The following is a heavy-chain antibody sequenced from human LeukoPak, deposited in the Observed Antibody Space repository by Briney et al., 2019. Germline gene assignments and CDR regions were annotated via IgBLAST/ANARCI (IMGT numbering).Heavy chain of an antibody. V-gene: IGHV3-30-3*01. Sequence: GGSLRLSCAASGFTFSSYAMHWVRQAPGKGLEWVAVISYDGSNKYYADSVKGRFTISRDNSKNTLYLQMNSLRAEDTAVYYCAKDGVGATPGFADYWGQGTLVTVSS. CDR1: GFTFSSYA. D-gene: IGHD1-26*01. CDR2: ISYDGSNK. J-gene: IGHJ4*02. CDR3: AKDGVGATPGFADY.